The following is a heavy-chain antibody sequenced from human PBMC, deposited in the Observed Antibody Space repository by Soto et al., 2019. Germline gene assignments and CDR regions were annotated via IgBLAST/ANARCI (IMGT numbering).Heavy chain of an antibody. V-gene: IGHV4-31*03. CDR3: ARDGNWGRPRYYGMDV. D-gene: IGHD7-27*01. CDR2: IYYSGGT. J-gene: IGHJ6*02. CDR1: DGCISSGGYY. Sequence: TLSLTCTVSDGCISSGGYYWSRIRQHPGKGLEWIGYIYYSGGTYYNPSLKSRVTISVDTSKNQFSLKLSSVTAADTAVYYCARDGNWGRPRYYGMDVWGQGTTVTVSS.